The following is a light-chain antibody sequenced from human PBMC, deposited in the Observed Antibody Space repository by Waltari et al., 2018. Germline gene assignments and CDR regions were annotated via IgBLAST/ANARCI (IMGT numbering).Light chain of an antibody. Sequence: QSVLTQPPSVSAAPGQKVTISCSGSSPNIGHNYVSWYQQLPGTAPKLLIYDNKKRPAGIPDRFSGSKSGTSATLGITGLQTGDEADYYCGTWDSSLSAGMFGGGTKLTVL. CDR2: DNK. J-gene: IGLJ3*02. CDR3: GTWDSSLSAGM. CDR1: SPNIGHNY. V-gene: IGLV1-51*01.